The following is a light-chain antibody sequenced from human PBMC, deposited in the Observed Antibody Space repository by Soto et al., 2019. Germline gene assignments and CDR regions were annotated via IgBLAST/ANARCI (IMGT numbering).Light chain of an antibody. Sequence: VMSQSLATLSVSQGERATLSCRASQSISHNLAWYQQKPGQAPRLLIFGASTRATGISARFSGSGSGTEFTLTISSLQSEDFAVYYCQQYNNWPPYTFGQGTKV. CDR3: QQYNNWPPYT. V-gene: IGKV3-15*01. CDR1: QSISHN. J-gene: IGKJ2*01. CDR2: GAS.